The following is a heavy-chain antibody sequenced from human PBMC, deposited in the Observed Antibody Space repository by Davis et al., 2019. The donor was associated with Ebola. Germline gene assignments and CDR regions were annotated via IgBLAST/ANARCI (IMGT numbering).Heavy chain of an antibody. CDR2: INPSGGST. Sequence: ASVKVSCKASGGTFSSYAISWVRQAPGQGLEWMGIINPSGGSTSYAQKFQGRVTMTRDTSTSTVYMELSSLRSEDTAVYYCARAYGSGSWGQGTLVTVSS. V-gene: IGHV1-46*01. D-gene: IGHD3-10*01. CDR3: ARAYGSGS. J-gene: IGHJ4*02. CDR1: GGTFSSYA.